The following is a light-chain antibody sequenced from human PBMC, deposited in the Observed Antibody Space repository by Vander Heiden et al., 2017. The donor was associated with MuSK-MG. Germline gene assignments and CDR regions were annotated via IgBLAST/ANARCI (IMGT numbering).Light chain of an antibody. CDR1: SSNIGSNT. Sequence: QSLLTQPPSASRSPGPALTVSCSGSSSNIGSNTVNWYQQRLGTAPKRLINSNNQRPSGVSAPYSRSNAGTSASLAIGELQSEDEADYYCAEWEDRLNGRDVVFGGGTKLTVL. CDR3: AEWEDRLNGRDVV. CDR2: SNN. V-gene: IGLV1-44*01. J-gene: IGLJ2*01.